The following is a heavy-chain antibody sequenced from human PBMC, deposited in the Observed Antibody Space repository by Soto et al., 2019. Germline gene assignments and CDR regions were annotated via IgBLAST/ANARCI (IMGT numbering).Heavy chain of an antibody. D-gene: IGHD4-4*01. V-gene: IGHV3-23*01. CDR3: STTLYSNSVPPEGY. Sequence: EVQLLESGGGLVQPGGSLRLSCAASGFTFSTYTMSWVRQAPGKGLEWVSRISGSGSSTYYTDSVKGWFTISRDNSKNTLYLQLKSLTAEDTAVYYCSTTLYSNSVPPEGYWGQGTLVTVSS. CDR1: GFTFSTYT. J-gene: IGHJ4*02. CDR2: ISGSGSST.